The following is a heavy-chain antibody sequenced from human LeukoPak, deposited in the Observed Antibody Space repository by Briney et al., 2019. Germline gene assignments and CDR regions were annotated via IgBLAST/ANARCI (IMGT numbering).Heavy chain of an antibody. D-gene: IGHD6-13*01. V-gene: IGHV4-34*01. CDR2: INHSGST. CDR3: ARAYSSSWYLNWFDP. J-gene: IGHJ5*02. CDR1: AGSFSGYY. Sequence: SETLSLTCAVYAGSFSGYYWSWIRQPPGKGLEWIGEINHSGSTNYNPSLKSRVTISIDTSKNQFSQKLSSVTAADTAIYYCARAYSSSWYLNWFDPWGQGTLVTVSS.